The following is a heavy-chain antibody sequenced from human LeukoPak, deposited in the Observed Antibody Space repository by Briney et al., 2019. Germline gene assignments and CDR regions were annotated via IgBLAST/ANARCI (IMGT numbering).Heavy chain of an antibody. CDR2: FDPEDGET. Sequence: ASVKVSCKASGGTFSSYAISWVRQAPGKGLEWMGGFDPEDGETIYAQKFQGRVTMTEDTSTDTAYMELSSLRSEDTAVYYCATGNQWLDFFDYWGQGTLVTVSS. CDR1: GGTFSSYA. J-gene: IGHJ4*02. D-gene: IGHD6-19*01. CDR3: ATGNQWLDFFDY. V-gene: IGHV1-24*01.